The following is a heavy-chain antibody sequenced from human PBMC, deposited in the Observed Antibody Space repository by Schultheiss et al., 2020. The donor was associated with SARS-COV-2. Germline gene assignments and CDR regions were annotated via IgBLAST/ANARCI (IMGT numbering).Heavy chain of an antibody. CDR1: GFTFSSYA. J-gene: IGHJ6*02. CDR3: ARDDPYYDILTGYYFDGMDV. CDR2: ISYDGSNK. Sequence: GESLKISCAASGFTFSSYAMHWVRQAPGKGLEWVAVISYDGSNKYYADSVKGRFTISRDNSKNTLYLQMNSLRAEDTAVYYCARDDPYYDILTGYYFDGMDVWGQGTTVTVSS. V-gene: IGHV3-30-3*01. D-gene: IGHD3-9*01.